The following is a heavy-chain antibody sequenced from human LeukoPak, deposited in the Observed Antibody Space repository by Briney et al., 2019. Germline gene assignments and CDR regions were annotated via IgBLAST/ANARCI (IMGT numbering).Heavy chain of an antibody. CDR1: GGSISSSSYY. Sequence: SETLSLTCTVSGGSISSSSYYWGWTRQPPGTGLEWIGSIYYSGSTYYNPSLKSRVTISVDTSKNQFSLKLSSVTAADTAVYYCARDRVLWFGEYGAFDIWGQGTMVTVSS. J-gene: IGHJ3*02. D-gene: IGHD3-10*01. CDR3: ARDRVLWFGEYGAFDI. CDR2: IYYSGST. V-gene: IGHV4-39*07.